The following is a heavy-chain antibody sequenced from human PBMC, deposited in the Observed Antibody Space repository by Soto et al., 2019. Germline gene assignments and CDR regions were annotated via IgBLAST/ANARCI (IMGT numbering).Heavy chain of an antibody. J-gene: IGHJ6*03. V-gene: IGHV5-51*01. Sequence: PGESLKISCKGSGYSFTSYWIGWVRQMPGKGLEWMGIIYPGDSDTRYSPSFQGQVTISADKSISTAYLQWSSLKASDTAMYYCARHPEGVVPAAEYYYYMDVWDKGTTVTVSS. CDR2: IYPGDSDT. CDR3: ARHPEGVVPAAEYYYYMDV. D-gene: IGHD2-2*01. CDR1: GYSFTSYW.